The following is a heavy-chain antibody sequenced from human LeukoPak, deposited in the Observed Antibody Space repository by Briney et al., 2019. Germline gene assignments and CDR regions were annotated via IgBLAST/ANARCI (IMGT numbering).Heavy chain of an antibody. D-gene: IGHD3-22*01. CDR2: IYSDGTT. CDR1: GFSVSNNY. Sequence: GGSLRLSCTASGFSVSNNYMSWVRQAPGKGLEWASIIYSDGTTYYADSVKGRFTISRDNSKNTLYLQMNSLRAEDTAVYYCAKDTRITMIVVVGGFDIWGQGTMVTVSS. CDR3: AKDTRITMIVVVGGFDI. J-gene: IGHJ3*02. V-gene: IGHV3-53*01.